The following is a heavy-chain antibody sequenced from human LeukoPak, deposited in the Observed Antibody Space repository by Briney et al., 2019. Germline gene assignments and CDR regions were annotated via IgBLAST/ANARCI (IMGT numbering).Heavy chain of an antibody. CDR3: ARDRVDYDSSGYSAFDI. D-gene: IGHD3-22*01. CDR1: GGSISIYY. CDR2: IYYSGST. Sequence: PSETLSLTCTVSGGSISIYYWSWIRQPPGKGLEWIGYIYYSGSTNYNPSLKSRVTISVDTSKNQFSLKLSSVTAADTAVYYCARDRVDYDSSGYSAFDIWGQGTMVTVSS. V-gene: IGHV4-59*01. J-gene: IGHJ3*02.